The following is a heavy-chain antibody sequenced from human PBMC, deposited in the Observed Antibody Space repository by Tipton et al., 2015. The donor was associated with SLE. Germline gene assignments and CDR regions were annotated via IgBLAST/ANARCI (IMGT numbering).Heavy chain of an antibody. J-gene: IGHJ3*01. V-gene: IGHV4-34*01. Sequence: TLSLTCAVYGGSFSDYYWSWIRLTPGEGLEWIGEINHTGGTNYNPSLESRVTMSVDTSKNQFSLKLSSVTAADTAMYYCVRERKYVVRFRELVAPDLWGQGTAITVSS. CDR2: INHTGGT. CDR1: GGSFSDYY. D-gene: IGHD1-26*01. CDR3: VRERKYVVRFRELVAPDL.